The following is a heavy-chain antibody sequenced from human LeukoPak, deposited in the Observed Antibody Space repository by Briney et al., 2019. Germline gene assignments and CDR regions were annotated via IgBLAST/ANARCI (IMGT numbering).Heavy chain of an antibody. V-gene: IGHV1-3*01. D-gene: IGHD2-21*01. CDR3: ARDDCGDTCYPGGY. CDR1: GYTFTNYV. J-gene: IGHJ4*02. CDR2: INAGNGDT. Sequence: ASAKVSCKAPGYTFTNYVVHWVRQAPGQRPEWMGWINAGNGDTKYSQNFQGRVTITRDTSASTAYMELSSLTSEDTALYYCARDDCGDTCYPGGYWGQGTLVTVSS.